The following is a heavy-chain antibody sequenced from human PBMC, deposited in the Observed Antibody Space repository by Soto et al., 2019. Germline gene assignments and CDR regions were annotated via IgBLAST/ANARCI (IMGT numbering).Heavy chain of an antibody. Sequence: ASVKGSCKASGYTFTGYYIHWVRQAPGQGLEWMGSISPHSGGTNYAQRFQGRVTMTRDTSMTTVYMEKSGLTSDDTAVYYCAREEQTGANYYLDYWGQGTLVTVSS. CDR1: GYTFTGYY. J-gene: IGHJ4*02. CDR2: ISPHSGGT. D-gene: IGHD7-27*01. CDR3: AREEQTGANYYLDY. V-gene: IGHV1-2*02.